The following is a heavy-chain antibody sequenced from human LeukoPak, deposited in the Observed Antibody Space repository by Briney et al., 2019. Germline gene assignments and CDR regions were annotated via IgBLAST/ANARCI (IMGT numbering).Heavy chain of an antibody. CDR1: GYTFTSYG. V-gene: IGHV1-18*01. CDR3: ARDLESSSWLAFDY. Sequence: ASVKVSCKASGYTFTSYGISWVRQAPGQGLEWMGWISAYNGNTNYAQKLQGRVTMTTDTSTSTAYMELRSLRSDDTAVYYCARDLESSSWLAFDYWGQGTLVTVSS. J-gene: IGHJ4*02. D-gene: IGHD6-13*01. CDR2: ISAYNGNT.